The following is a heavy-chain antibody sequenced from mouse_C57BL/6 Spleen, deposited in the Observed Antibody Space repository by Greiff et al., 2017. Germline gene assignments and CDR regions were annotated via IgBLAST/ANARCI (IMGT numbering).Heavy chain of an antibody. D-gene: IGHD4-1*01. Sequence: VQLQQSGPVLVKPGASVKMSCKASGYTFTDYYMNWVKQSHGKSLEWIGVINPYNGGTSYNQKFKGKATLTVDKSSSTAYMELNSLTSEDSAVYYCARGMGRGAMDYWGQGTSVTVSS. CDR1: GYTFTDYY. J-gene: IGHJ4*01. V-gene: IGHV1-19*01. CDR2: INPYNGGT. CDR3: ARGMGRGAMDY.